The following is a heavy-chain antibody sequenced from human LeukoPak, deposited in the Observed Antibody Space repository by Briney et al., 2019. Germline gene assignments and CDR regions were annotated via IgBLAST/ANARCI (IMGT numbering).Heavy chain of an antibody. D-gene: IGHD2-2*01. Sequence: ASVKVSCKASGYTFTSYDINWVRQATGQGLEWMGWTNPNSGNTGYAQRFQGRVTMTRNTSISTAYMELSSLRSEDTAVYYCARERTPYYYMDVWGKGTTVTVSS. CDR1: GYTFTSYD. CDR3: ARERTPYYYMDV. V-gene: IGHV1-8*01. CDR2: TNPNSGNT. J-gene: IGHJ6*03.